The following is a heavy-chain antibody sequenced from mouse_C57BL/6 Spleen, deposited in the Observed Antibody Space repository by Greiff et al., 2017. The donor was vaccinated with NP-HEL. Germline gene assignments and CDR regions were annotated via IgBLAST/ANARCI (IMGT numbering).Heavy chain of an antibody. Sequence: QVQLQQSGAELVRPGASVTLSCKASGYTFTDYEMHWVKQTPVHGLEWIGAIDPETGGTAYNQKFKGKAILTADKSSSTAYMELRSLTSEDSAVYYCTRGEGYFDYWGQGTTLTVSS. CDR1: GYTFTDYE. CDR3: TRGEGYFDY. CDR2: IDPETGGT. V-gene: IGHV1-15*01. J-gene: IGHJ2*01.